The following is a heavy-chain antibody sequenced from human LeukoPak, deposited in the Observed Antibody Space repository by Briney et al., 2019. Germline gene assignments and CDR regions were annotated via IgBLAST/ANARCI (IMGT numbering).Heavy chain of an antibody. CDR2: IWYDGSNK. V-gene: IGHV3-33*01. D-gene: IGHD3-22*01. CDR1: GFTFSTYG. Sequence: GRSLRLSCAASGFTFSTYGMHWVRQAPGKGLEWVVVIWYDGSNKYYTDSVKGRFTISRDNSKNTLYLQMNSLRAEDTAVYYCARDNGLRTYYYDSSPGGFDCWGQGTLVTVSS. CDR3: ARDNGLRTYYYDSSPGGFDC. J-gene: IGHJ4*02.